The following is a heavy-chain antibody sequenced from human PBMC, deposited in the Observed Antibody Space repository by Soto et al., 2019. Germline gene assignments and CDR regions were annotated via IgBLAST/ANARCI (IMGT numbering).Heavy chain of an antibody. CDR1: GFTFSSFG. V-gene: IGHV3-30*18. J-gene: IGHJ6*02. Sequence: QVQLVESGGGVVQPGRSLRLSCAASGFTFSSFGMHWVRQAPVKGLEWVAVISFDGSNKYYADSVKGRFTISRDNSKNTLSLQMNSLKAEDTAVYYCAKDTSKYSNNWPAYYGLDVWGQGPTVTVSS. CDR2: ISFDGSNK. D-gene: IGHD1-1*01. CDR3: AKDTSKYSNNWPAYYGLDV.